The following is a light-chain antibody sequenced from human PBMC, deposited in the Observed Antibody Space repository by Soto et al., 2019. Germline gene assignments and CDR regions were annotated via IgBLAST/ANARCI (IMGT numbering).Light chain of an antibody. Sequence: QSVLTQPASVSGSPGQSITISCTGTSSDVGGYNYASWYQQHPGKAPKLMIYEVSNRPSGVSNRFSGSKSGNTASLTISGLQAEDEADYYCSSYTSRSTLDYVFGSGTKVTVL. CDR1: SSDVGGYNY. V-gene: IGLV2-14*01. CDR3: SSYTSRSTLDYV. J-gene: IGLJ1*01. CDR2: EVS.